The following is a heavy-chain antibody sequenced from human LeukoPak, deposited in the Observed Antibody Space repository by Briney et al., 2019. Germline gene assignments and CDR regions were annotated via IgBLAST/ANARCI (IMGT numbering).Heavy chain of an antibody. CDR3: ARGYVRFDY. J-gene: IGHJ4*02. D-gene: IGHD5-12*01. CDR1: GGSISSGGYY. V-gene: IGHV4-39*07. CDR2: INHSGST. Sequence: SETLSLTCTVSGGSISSGGYYWSWIRQPPGKGLEWIGEINHSGSTNYNPSLKSRVTISVDTSKNQFSLKLSSVTAADTAVYYCARGYVRFDYWGQGTLVTVSS.